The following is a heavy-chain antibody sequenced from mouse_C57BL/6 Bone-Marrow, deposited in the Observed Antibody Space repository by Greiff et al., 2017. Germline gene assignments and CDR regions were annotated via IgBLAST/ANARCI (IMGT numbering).Heavy chain of an antibody. CDR1: GYTFTSYW. CDR2: IDPSDSET. V-gene: IGHV1-52*01. CDR3: ARNYYSNYWAWFAY. D-gene: IGHD2-5*01. J-gene: IGHJ3*01. Sequence: VQLQQPGAELVRPGSSVKLSCKASGYTFTSYWMHWVKQRPIQGLEWIGNIDPSDSETHYNQKFKDKDTLTVDKSSSTAYMQLSSLTSEDSAVYYCARNYYSNYWAWFAYWGQGTLVTVSA.